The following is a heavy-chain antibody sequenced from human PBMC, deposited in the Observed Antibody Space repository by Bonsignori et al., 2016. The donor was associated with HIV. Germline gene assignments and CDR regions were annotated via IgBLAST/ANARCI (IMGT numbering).Heavy chain of an antibody. V-gene: IGHV3-23*03. Sequence: GESLKISCAASGFTFSTYAMSWVRQAPGEGLEWVSIAYSDGSSRYYADSVKGRFTISRDDSKNTLYLQMNSLRAEDTATYYCAKNSGWNYYFDYWAQGTLVTVSS. CDR2: AYSDGSSR. D-gene: IGHD6-19*01. J-gene: IGHJ4*02. CDR3: AKNSGWNYYFDY. CDR1: GFTFSTYA.